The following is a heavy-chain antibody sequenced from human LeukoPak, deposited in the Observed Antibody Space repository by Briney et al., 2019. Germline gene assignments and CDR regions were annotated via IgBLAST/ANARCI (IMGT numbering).Heavy chain of an antibody. CDR3: ARDLTLPRELRPDWYFDL. V-gene: IGHV1-2*02. D-gene: IGHD3-16*01. CDR1: GYTFTGYY. CDR2: INPNSGGT. J-gene: IGHJ2*01. Sequence: ASVKISCKASGYTFTGYYMHWVRQAPGQGLEWMGWINPNSGGTNYAQKFKGRVTMTRDTSISTAYMELSRLRSDDTAVYYCARDLTLPRELRPDWYFDLWGRGTLVTVSS.